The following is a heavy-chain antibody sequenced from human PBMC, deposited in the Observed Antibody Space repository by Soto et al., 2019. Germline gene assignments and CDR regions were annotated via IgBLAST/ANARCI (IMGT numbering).Heavy chain of an antibody. Sequence: SQTLSLTCAISGDSVSSNSAAWNWIRQSPSRGLEWLGRTYYRSKWYNDYAVSVKSRITINPDTSKNQFSLQLNSVTAADTAVYYCAPTPTRDYSNFRGNYYYGMDVWGQGTTVTVSS. CDR1: GDSVSSNSAA. J-gene: IGHJ6*02. CDR3: APTPTRDYSNFRGNYYYGMDV. D-gene: IGHD4-4*01. V-gene: IGHV6-1*01. CDR2: TYYRSKWYN.